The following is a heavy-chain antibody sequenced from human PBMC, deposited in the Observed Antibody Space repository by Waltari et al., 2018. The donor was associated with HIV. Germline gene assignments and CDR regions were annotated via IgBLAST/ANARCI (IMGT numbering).Heavy chain of an antibody. CDR3: ARPLPYCSTSSCPYFDP. D-gene: IGHD2-2*01. CDR1: GYTFTGYY. Sequence: QVQLVQSGAEVKKPGASVKVHCKASGYTFTGYYFPWVRQAPGQGLEWMGWINPNRGATNYAQKFQGRVTMTRDTSISTAYMELNSLRSHDTAVYYCARPLPYCSTSSCPYFDPWGQGTLVTVSS. V-gene: IGHV1-2*02. J-gene: IGHJ5*02. CDR2: INPNRGAT.